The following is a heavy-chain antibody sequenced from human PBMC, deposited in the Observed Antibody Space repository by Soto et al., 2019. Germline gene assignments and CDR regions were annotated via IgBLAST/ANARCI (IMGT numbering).Heavy chain of an antibody. CDR3: ARTIGGQLGGYGMDV. CDR2: IIPIFGTA. Sequence: QVQLVQSGAEVKKPGSSVKVSCKASGGTFSSYAISWVRQAPGQGLEWMGGIIPIFGTANYAQKLQGRVTITGDESPSIAYMGVSSLRSEDTAGYYCARTIGGQLGGYGMDVWGQGTTVTVSS. CDR1: GGTFSSYA. J-gene: IGHJ6*02. D-gene: IGHD6-6*01. V-gene: IGHV1-69*01.